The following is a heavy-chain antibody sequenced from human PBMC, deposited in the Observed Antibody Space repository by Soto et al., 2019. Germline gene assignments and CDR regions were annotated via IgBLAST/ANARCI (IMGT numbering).Heavy chain of an antibody. CDR2: ISSSSTI. Sequence: HPGGSLRLSCAASGFTFSSYSMNWVRQAPGKGLEWVSYISSSSTIYDADSVKGRFTISRDNAKNSLYLQMNSLRDEDTAVYYCARDQVTIFGVVINGYYGMDVWGQGTTVTVSS. J-gene: IGHJ6*02. CDR3: ARDQVTIFGVVINGYYGMDV. V-gene: IGHV3-48*02. CDR1: GFTFSSYS. D-gene: IGHD3-3*01.